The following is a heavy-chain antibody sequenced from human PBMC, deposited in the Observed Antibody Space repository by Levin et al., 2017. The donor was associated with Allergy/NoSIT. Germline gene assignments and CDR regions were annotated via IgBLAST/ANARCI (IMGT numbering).Heavy chain of an antibody. V-gene: IGHV3-30*04. J-gene: IGHJ4*02. CDR1: GFTFSTYP. D-gene: IGHD1-7*01. CDR2: ISYDGSTK. Sequence: GGSLRLSCAASGFTFSTYPMHWVRQAPGKGLEWVAVISYDGSTKFYAESVKGRFTISRDNSKNTVSLQMNSLRSEDTAVYYCARDPNSGELPHDHWGQGTLVTVSS. CDR3: ARDPNSGELPHDH.